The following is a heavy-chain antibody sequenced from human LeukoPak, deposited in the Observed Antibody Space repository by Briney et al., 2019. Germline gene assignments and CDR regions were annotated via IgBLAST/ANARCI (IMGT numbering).Heavy chain of an antibody. CDR2: ISSSSSYI. CDR1: GFTFSSCS. Sequence: GGSLRLSCAASGFTFSSCSMNWVRQAPGKGLEWVSSISSSSSYIYYADSVKGRFTISRDNAKNSLYLQMDSLRAEDTAVYYCAREGIQLWLKALDYWGQGTLVTVSS. V-gene: IGHV3-21*01. D-gene: IGHD5-18*01. CDR3: AREGIQLWLKALDY. J-gene: IGHJ4*02.